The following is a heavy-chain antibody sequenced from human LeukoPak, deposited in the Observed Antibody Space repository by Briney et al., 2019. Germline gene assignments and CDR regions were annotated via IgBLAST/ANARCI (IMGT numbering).Heavy chain of an antibody. CDR3: ARAGGEDYCSSTSCYPYYYYYMDV. CDR1: GYTFTSYD. J-gene: IGHJ6*03. V-gene: IGHV1-8*03. CDR2: MNPNSGNT. D-gene: IGHD2-2*01. Sequence: ASVKVSCKASGYTFTSYDINWVRQATGQGLEWMGWMNPNSGNTGYAQKFQGRVTITRNTSISTAYMELSSLRSEDTAVYYCARAGGEDYCSSTSCYPYYYYYMDVWGKGTTVTVSS.